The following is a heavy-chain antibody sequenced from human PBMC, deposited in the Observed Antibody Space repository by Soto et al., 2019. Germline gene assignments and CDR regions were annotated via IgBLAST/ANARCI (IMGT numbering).Heavy chain of an antibody. V-gene: IGHV4-39*01. CDR3: ARHLSGSQHAYSYGVDV. Sequence: SETLSLTCTVSGGSFSSSSYYWGWIRQPPGKGLGWIGSGYYSGSTYYNPSLKSRVTISVVTSKNQFSLKLSSVTAADTAVYYCARHLSGSQHAYSYGVDVWGRGTTVTVSS. CDR2: GYYSGST. CDR1: GGSFSSSSYY. J-gene: IGHJ6*02. D-gene: IGHD1-26*01.